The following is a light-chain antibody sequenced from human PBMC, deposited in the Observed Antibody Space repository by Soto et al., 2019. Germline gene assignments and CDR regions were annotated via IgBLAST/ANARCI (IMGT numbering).Light chain of an antibody. Sequence: QAVVTQPPSVSGAPGQRVTISCTGSSSNIGAGYDVHWYQQLPGTAPKLLLYGNSNRPSGVPDRFSGSKSGTSASLAITGLQAEDEADYCCQSYDISLSGYVFGTGTKLTVL. CDR1: SSNIGAGYD. CDR3: QSYDISLSGYV. CDR2: GNS. V-gene: IGLV1-40*01. J-gene: IGLJ1*01.